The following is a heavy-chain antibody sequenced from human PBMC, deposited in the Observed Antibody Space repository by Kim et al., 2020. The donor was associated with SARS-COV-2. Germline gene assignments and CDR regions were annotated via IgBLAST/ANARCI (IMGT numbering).Heavy chain of an antibody. CDR2: INPNSGGT. J-gene: IGHJ1*01. Sequence: ASVKVSCKASGYTFTGYYMHWVRQAPGQGLEWMGRINPNSGGTNYAQKFQGRVTMTRDTSISTAYMELSRLRSDDTAVYYCARDSRPQKLVTYSSYFQHWGQGTLVTVSS. CDR3: ARDSRPQKLVTYSSYFQH. D-gene: IGHD2-15*01. V-gene: IGHV1-2*06. CDR1: GYTFTGYY.